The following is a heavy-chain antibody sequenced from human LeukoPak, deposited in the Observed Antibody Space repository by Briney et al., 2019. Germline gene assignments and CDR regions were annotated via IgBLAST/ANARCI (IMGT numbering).Heavy chain of an antibody. V-gene: IGHV3-23*01. CDR2: ISSSSSYI. D-gene: IGHD3-10*01. CDR3: AKGSPGLKSDY. J-gene: IGHJ4*02. CDR1: GFTFSTFA. Sequence: GGSLRLSCAASGFTFSTFAMIWVRQPPGKGLEWVSSISSSSSYIYYADSVKGRFTIFRDNSKHTLYLQMNSLRAEDTAVYYCAKGSPGLKSDYWGQGTLVTVSS.